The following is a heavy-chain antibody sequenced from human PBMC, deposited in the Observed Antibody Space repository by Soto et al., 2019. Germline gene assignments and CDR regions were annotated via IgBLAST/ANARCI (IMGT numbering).Heavy chain of an antibody. V-gene: IGHV3-73*01. CDR2: IKSRSNNYAT. CDR1: GFTFNASA. J-gene: IGHJ5*02. CDR3: TRLPNWNFRFDP. Sequence: PGGSLRLSCAASGFTFNASAMHWVRQASGKGLEWVGRIKSRSNNYATAYAASVKGRFSISRDDSKNTAYLQMNSLKIEDTAVYYCTRLPNWNFRFDPWGQGTLVTVS. D-gene: IGHD1-7*01.